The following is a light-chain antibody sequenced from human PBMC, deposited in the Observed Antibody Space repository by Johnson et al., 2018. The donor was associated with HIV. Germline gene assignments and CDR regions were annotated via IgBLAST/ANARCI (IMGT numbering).Light chain of an antibody. CDR3: GTWDSSLSTYV. CDR1: SSNIGNNY. CDR2: ENV. Sequence: HSVLTQPPSVSAAPGQKVTISCSGSSSNIGNNYVSWYQQLPGTAPKLLVYENVKRPSGIPDRFSGSKSGTSATLGITALQTGDEADYYCGTWDSSLSTYVFGTGTKVTVL. J-gene: IGLJ1*01. V-gene: IGLV1-51*02.